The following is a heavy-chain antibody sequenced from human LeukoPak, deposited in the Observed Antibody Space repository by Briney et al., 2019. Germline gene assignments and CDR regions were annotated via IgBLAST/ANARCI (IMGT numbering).Heavy chain of an antibody. V-gene: IGHV4-59*01. CDR3: ARITPSATIDY. J-gene: IGHJ4*02. D-gene: IGHD5-12*01. CDR2: ILYSGTTT. Sequence: SETLSLTCTVSGGSISPYYWSWIRQTPGKGLEWIGYILYSGTTTNYNPSLKSRVTLSVDTSKNQFSLKLSSVTAADTAVYYCARITPSATIDYWGQGTLVTVSS. CDR1: GGSISPYY.